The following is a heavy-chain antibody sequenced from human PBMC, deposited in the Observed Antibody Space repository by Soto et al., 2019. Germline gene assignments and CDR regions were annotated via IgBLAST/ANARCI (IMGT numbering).Heavy chain of an antibody. Sequence: SETLSVTCTVSGGYISSISYYWVWIRQQPGKGLEWIGSIYYSGSTYYNPSLKSRVTISVDTSKNQFSLKLSSVTAADTAVYYCARVLVVVAATRVYYYYYYMDFWGKGTTVTGSS. J-gene: IGHJ6*03. CDR3: ARVLVVVAATRVYYYYYYMDF. D-gene: IGHD2-15*01. CDR2: IYYSGST. V-gene: IGHV4-39*01. CDR1: GGYISSISYY.